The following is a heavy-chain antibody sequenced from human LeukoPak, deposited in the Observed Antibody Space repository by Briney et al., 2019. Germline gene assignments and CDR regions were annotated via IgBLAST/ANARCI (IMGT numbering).Heavy chain of an antibody. D-gene: IGHD3-3*01. CDR3: ARDNDDFWSGHDY. J-gene: IGHJ4*02. V-gene: IGHV4-4*02. CDR1: GGSISSSNW. Sequence: PSETLSLTCAVSGGSISSSNWWSWVRQPPGKGLEWIGEINHSGSTNYNPSLKSRVTISVDTSKNQFSLKLSSVTAADTAVYYCARDNDDFWSGHDYWGQGTLVTVSS. CDR2: INHSGST.